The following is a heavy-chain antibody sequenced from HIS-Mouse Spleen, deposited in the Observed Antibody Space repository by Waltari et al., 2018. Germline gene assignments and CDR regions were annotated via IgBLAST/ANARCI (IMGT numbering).Heavy chain of an antibody. V-gene: IGHV4-39*07. J-gene: IGHJ2*01. D-gene: IGHD6-13*01. Sequence: QLQLQESGPGLVKPSETLSPTCTVSGGSIRSRSYYWGRIRQPPGKGLEWIGSIYYSGSTYYNPSLKSRVTISVDTSKNQFSLKLSSVTAADTAVYYCAREIPYSSSWYDWYFDLWGRGTLVTVSS. CDR1: GGSIRSRSYY. CDR2: IYYSGST. CDR3: AREIPYSSSWYDWYFDL.